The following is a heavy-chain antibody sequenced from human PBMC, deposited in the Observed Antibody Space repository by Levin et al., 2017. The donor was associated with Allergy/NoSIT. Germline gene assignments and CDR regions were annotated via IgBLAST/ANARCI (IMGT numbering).Heavy chain of an antibody. V-gene: IGHV1-18*01. CDR1: GYTFTSYG. D-gene: IGHD6-19*01. CDR2: MNTYSGKT. Sequence: AASVKVSCKPSGYTFTSYGIGWVRQAPGQGLEWMGWMNTYSGKTNYVEEFQGRVIMTKDTSTSTAYMELRSLKSNDKGIYYCARVGLYSNGWDPAPCYGMDVWGQGTTVTVSS. CDR3: ARVGLYSNGWDPAPCYGMDV. J-gene: IGHJ6*02.